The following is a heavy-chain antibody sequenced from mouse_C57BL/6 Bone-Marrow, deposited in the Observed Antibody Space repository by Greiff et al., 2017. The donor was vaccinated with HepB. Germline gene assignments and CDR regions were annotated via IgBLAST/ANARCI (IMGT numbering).Heavy chain of an antibody. CDR2: IFPGSGST. D-gene: IGHD1-1*01. CDR3: ARSGVLLRSYYAMDY. V-gene: IGHV1-75*01. CDR1: GYTFTDYY. J-gene: IGHJ4*01. Sequence: QVQLQQSGPELVKPGASVKISCKASGYTFTDYYINWVKQRPGQGLEWIGWIFPGSGSTYYNEKFKGKATLTVDKSSSTAYMLLSSLTSEDSAVYFCARSGVLLRSYYAMDYWGQGTSVTVSS.